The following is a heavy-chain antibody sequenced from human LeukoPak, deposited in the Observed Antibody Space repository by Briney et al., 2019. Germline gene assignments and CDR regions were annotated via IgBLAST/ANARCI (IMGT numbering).Heavy chain of an antibody. J-gene: IGHJ6*02. D-gene: IGHD4-23*01. Sequence: SETLSLTCTVSGASISSGRFYWYWIRQPAGKGLESIGRIYDSVSTSYNPSLKSRVTISVDTSKNQFSLKLNSVTAADTAVCYCARDCSDYGGLKFYYGLDVWGQGTTVIVSS. CDR2: IYDSVST. CDR1: GASISSGRFY. CDR3: ARDCSDYGGLKFYYGLDV. V-gene: IGHV4-61*02.